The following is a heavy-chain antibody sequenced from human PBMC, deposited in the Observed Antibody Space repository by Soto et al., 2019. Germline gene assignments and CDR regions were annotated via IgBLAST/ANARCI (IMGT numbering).Heavy chain of an antibody. Sequence: QVQLQQWGAGLLKPSETLSLTCAVYGGSFSGYYWSWIRQPPGKGLEWIGEINHSGSTNYNPSLKSRVTISVDTSKNQFSLKLSSVTAADTAVYYCARGAGTVSLNYWGQGTLVTFSS. D-gene: IGHD1-1*01. J-gene: IGHJ4*02. V-gene: IGHV4-34*01. CDR2: INHSGST. CDR1: GGSFSGYY. CDR3: ARGAGTVSLNY.